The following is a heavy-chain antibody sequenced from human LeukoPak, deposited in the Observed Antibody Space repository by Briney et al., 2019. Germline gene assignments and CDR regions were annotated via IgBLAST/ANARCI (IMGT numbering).Heavy chain of an antibody. Sequence: PSETLSLTCAVYGGSFSGYYWSWIRQPPGKGLEWIGEINHSGSTNYNPSLKSRVTISVDTSKNQFSLKLSSVTAADTAVYYCARMCPRTCHQPGIAAAGAFDIWGQGTMVTVSS. J-gene: IGHJ3*02. CDR3: ARMCPRTCHQPGIAAAGAFDI. CDR1: GGSFSGYY. V-gene: IGHV4-34*01. CDR2: INHSGST. D-gene: IGHD6-13*01.